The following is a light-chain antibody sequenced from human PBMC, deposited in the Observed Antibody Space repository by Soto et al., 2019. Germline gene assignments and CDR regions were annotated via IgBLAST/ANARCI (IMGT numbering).Light chain of an antibody. CDR1: QSITIW. CDR3: QQYYSLSLT. J-gene: IGKJ1*01. CDR2: DAS. Sequence: DIQMTQSPSTLSASVGDSVTITCRASQSITIWLAWYQQKPGKAPKLLIYDASSLEGGVPSRFSGSGSGTEFTLPISCLQPGDFATYCCQQYYSLSLTFRQGTKVETK. V-gene: IGKV1-5*01.